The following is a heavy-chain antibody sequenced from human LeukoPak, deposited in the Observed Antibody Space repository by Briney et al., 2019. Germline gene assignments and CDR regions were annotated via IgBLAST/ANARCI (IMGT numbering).Heavy chain of an antibody. V-gene: IGHV4-4*09. J-gene: IGHJ4*02. CDR1: GGSISSYY. CDR3: ARHVGDDFWSGYYAD. D-gene: IGHD3-3*01. Sequence: SETLSLTCTVYGGSISSYYWSWIRQPPGKGLEWIGYIYSSGSTNYNPSLKSRVTISVDTSKNQFSLKLSSVTAADTAVYYCARHVGDDFWSGYYADWGQGTLVTVSS. CDR2: IYSSGST.